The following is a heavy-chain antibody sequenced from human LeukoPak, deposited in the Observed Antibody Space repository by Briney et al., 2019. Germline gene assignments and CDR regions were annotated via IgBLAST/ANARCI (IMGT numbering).Heavy chain of an antibody. V-gene: IGHV3-21*01. CDR3: ARLYCSGGSCYKGAGDY. J-gene: IGHJ4*02. CDR2: ISSSSNYI. CDR1: GFTFSTSG. Sequence: GGSLRLSCAASGFTFSTSGMNWVRQAPGKGLEWVSSISSSSNYIYYGDSVKGRFTISRDNAKNSLYLQMNSLRAEDTAVYYCARLYCSGGSCYKGAGDYWGQGILVTVSS. D-gene: IGHD2-15*01.